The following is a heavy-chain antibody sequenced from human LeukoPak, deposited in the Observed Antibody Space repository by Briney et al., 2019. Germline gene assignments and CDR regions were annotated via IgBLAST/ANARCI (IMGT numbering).Heavy chain of an antibody. CDR2: IIPIFGTA. CDR1: GGTFSSYA. D-gene: IGHD6-19*01. Sequence: SVKVSCKASGGTFSSYAISWVRQAPGQGLEWMGGIIPIFGTANYAQKFQGRVTITADESTSTAYMELSSLRSEDTAVYYCARDRVAGLDYFDYWGQGTLVTVSS. J-gene: IGHJ4*02. CDR3: ARDRVAGLDYFDY. V-gene: IGHV1-69*13.